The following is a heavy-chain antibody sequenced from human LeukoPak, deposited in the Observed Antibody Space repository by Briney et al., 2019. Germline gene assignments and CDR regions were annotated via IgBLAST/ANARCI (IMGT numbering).Heavy chain of an antibody. V-gene: IGHV1-8*01. CDR2: VNPNSGHA. CDR3: ARGAPGSYCSGGSCPYFDY. CDR1: GYTFTSYD. D-gene: IGHD2-15*01. J-gene: IGHJ4*02. Sequence: ASVKVSCKASGYTFTSYDINWVRQATGQGLEWMGWVNPNSGHAGYAQKFQGRVTMTRNTSISTAYMELSSLTSEDTAVYYCARGAPGSYCSGGSCPYFDYWGQGTLVSVSS.